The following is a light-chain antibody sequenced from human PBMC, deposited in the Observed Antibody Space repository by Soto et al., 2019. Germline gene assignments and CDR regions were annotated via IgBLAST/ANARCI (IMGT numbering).Light chain of an antibody. CDR2: DDS. CDR3: QVWERISDHNFV. CDR1: NIGSKS. J-gene: IGLJ1*01. Sequence: SYELTQPPSVSVAPGQTATITCGGNNIGSKSVHWYQQKPGQAPLLVVYDDSDRPSGIPERFSGSNSGTTATLTISRVEAGDEADYYCQVWERISDHNFVFGDGTKVTVL. V-gene: IGLV3-21*02.